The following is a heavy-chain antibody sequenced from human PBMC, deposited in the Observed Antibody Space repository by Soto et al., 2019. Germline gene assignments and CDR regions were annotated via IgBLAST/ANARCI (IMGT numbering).Heavy chain of an antibody. D-gene: IGHD5-18*01. CDR3: ARQPTSGYSYGYFDY. CDR1: GGTFSSYA. CDR2: IIPIFGTA. J-gene: IGHJ4*02. Sequence: SVKVSCKASGGTFSSYAISWVRQAPGQGLEWMGGIIPIFGTANYAQKFQGRVTITADESTSTAYMELSSLRSEDTAVYYCARQPTSGYSYGYFDYWGQGTLVTVSS. V-gene: IGHV1-69*13.